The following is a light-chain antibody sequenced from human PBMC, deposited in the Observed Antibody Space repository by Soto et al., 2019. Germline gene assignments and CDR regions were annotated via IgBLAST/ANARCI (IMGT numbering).Light chain of an antibody. Sequence: EVVMTQSPATLSVSPGDTATLSCRASQSIGSSLAWYQQKPGQTPRLLVYGASSRATGIPDRFSGSGSGTDFTLTISRLEPEDFAVYYCQQHGTSPITFGQGTRLEIK. J-gene: IGKJ5*01. CDR3: QQHGTSPIT. CDR1: QSIGSS. CDR2: GAS. V-gene: IGKV3-20*01.